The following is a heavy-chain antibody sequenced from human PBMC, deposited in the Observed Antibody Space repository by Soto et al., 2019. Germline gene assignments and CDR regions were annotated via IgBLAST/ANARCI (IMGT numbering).Heavy chain of an antibody. V-gene: IGHV4-39*01. Sequence: PSETLSLTCTVSGGSISSSSYYWGWIRQPPGKGLEWIGSIYYSGSTYYNPSLKSRVTISVDTSKNQFSLKLSSVTAADTAVYYCAGQPHVAYYYGSGSYYTYYLDVWGKGTTVTVSS. CDR2: IYYSGST. J-gene: IGHJ6*03. CDR3: AGQPHVAYYYGSGSYYTYYLDV. CDR1: GGSISSSSYY. D-gene: IGHD3-10*01.